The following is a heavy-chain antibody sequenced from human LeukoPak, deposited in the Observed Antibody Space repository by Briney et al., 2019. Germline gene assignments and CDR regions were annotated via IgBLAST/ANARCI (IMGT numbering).Heavy chain of an antibody. D-gene: IGHD3-10*01. CDR1: GGSISPYY. CDR2: IYHRGST. V-gene: IGHV4-59*08. CDR3: VRHCYASGSDPLCYFDY. J-gene: IGHJ4*02. Sequence: TPSETLSLTCTASGGSISPYYWSWIRQPPGKGLEWIGYIYHRGSTNYNPSLKSRVTISIDTSKNQFSLKVSSVTAADTAVYYCVRHCYASGSDPLCYFDYWGQGTLVTVSS.